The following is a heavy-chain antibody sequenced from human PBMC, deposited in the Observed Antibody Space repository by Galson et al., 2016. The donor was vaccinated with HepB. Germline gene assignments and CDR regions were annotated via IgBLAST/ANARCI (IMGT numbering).Heavy chain of an antibody. CDR2: IYYIGNT. CDR3: ARQHGPRSSLYYTDY. D-gene: IGHD3-10*01. J-gene: IGHJ4*02. Sequence: SETLSLTCTVSGGSINSSFYFWGVIRQPPGKGLEWIASIYYIGNTYYNPSLKSRVTISADTSKNQFSLRLNSVTAADTAIYYCARQHGPRSSLYYTDYWGQGTLVTVSS. CDR1: GGSINSSFYF. V-gene: IGHV4-39*01.